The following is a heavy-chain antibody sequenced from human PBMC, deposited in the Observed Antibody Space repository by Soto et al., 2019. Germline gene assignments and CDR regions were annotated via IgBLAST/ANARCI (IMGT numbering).Heavy chain of an antibody. V-gene: IGHV3-74*01. Sequence: GGSLRLSCAASGFTFSSSWMHWVRQAPGKGLVWVSRINSDGSSTNYADSVKGRFTISRDNAKNTLYLQMNSLRAEDTAVYYCARVLVMKGYYYGLDVWGQGTTVTVSS. J-gene: IGHJ6*02. CDR2: INSDGSST. CDR1: GFTFSSSW. CDR3: ARVLVMKGYYYGLDV.